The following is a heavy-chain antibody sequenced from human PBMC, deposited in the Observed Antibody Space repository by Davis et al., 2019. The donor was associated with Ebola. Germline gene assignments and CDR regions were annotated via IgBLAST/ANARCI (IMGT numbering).Heavy chain of an antibody. J-gene: IGHJ5*01. CDR2: TGNKASSYTT. Sequence: GESLKISCAASGFTFSDHYMDWVRQAPGKGMEWIGRTGNKASSYTTVYAASVKGRFTISRDESKNSLYLQMSSLKAEDTAIYYCVRGFNSFDSWGQGTLVTVSS. CDR3: VRGFNSFDS. CDR1: GFTFSDHY. V-gene: IGHV3-72*01.